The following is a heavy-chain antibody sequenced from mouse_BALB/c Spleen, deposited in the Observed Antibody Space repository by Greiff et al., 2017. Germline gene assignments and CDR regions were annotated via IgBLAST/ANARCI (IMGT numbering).Heavy chain of an antibody. CDR3: ARGGLRLYFDY. V-gene: IGHV1-9*01. J-gene: IGHJ2*01. Sequence: VQLQESGAELMKPGASVKISCKATGYTFSSYWIEWVKQRPGHGLEWIGEILPGSGSTNYNEKFKGKATFTADTSSNTAYMQLSSLTSEDSAVYYCARGGLRLYFDYWGQGTTLTVSS. CDR1: GYTFSSYW. CDR2: ILPGSGST. D-gene: IGHD2-4*01.